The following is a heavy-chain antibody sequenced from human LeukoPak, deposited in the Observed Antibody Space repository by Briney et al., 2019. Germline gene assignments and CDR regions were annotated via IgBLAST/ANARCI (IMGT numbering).Heavy chain of an antibody. Sequence: PGGSLRLSCAASGFTFSSYWMSWVRQAPGKGLEWVANIKQDGSEKYYVDSVKGRFTISRDNAKNSLYLQMNSLRAEDTAVYYCAKAYCSSTSCYAQGYYGIDVWGQGTTVTVSS. J-gene: IGHJ6*02. D-gene: IGHD2-2*01. CDR1: GFTFSSYW. CDR3: AKAYCSSTSCYAQGYYGIDV. V-gene: IGHV3-7*03. CDR2: IKQDGSEK.